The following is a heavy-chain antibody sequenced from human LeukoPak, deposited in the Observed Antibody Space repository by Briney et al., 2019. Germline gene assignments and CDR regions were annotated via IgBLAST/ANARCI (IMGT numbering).Heavy chain of an antibody. Sequence: PGGSLRLSCAASGFTFSSYGMHWVRQAPGKGLEWVAVISYDGSHKYYADSVKGRFTISRDNSKNTLYLQMNSLRAEDTAVYYCAKGCSGYLDYWGQGTLVTVSS. V-gene: IGHV3-30*18. CDR1: GFTFSSYG. J-gene: IGHJ4*02. CDR2: ISYDGSHK. D-gene: IGHD2-15*01. CDR3: AKGCSGYLDY.